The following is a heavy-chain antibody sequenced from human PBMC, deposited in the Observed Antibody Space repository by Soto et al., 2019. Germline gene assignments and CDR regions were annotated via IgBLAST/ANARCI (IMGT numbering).Heavy chain of an antibody. Sequence: QVQLVQSGAEVKKPGASVKVSCKASGYTFTSYGISWVRQAPGQGLEWMGWISAYNGNTNYAQKLQGRVTMTTDTSTRTAYMELRGLRSDDTAVYYCARSPYYGGSQFEYFQHWGQGTLVTVSS. D-gene: IGHD2-15*01. J-gene: IGHJ1*01. CDR1: GYTFTSYG. V-gene: IGHV1-18*01. CDR3: ARSPYYGGSQFEYFQH. CDR2: ISAYNGNT.